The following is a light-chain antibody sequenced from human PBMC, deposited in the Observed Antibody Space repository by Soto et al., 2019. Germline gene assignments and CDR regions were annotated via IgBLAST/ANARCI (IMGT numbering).Light chain of an antibody. CDR1: QSVSNNY. V-gene: IGKV3-20*01. Sequence: EIVLTQSPGTLSLSPGERATLSCRASQSVSNNYLAWYQQKPGQAPRLLIYGASNRATGIPDRFSGSGSGTDFTLTISSLQPEDCAIYFCQQANSFPITFGQGTRLEI. CDR3: QQANSFPIT. J-gene: IGKJ5*01. CDR2: GAS.